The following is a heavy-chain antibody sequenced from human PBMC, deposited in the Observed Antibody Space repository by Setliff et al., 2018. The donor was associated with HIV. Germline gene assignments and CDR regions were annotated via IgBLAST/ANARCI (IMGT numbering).Heavy chain of an antibody. CDR3: ARQGNYYASAFDY. D-gene: IGHD3-10*01. CDR2: ISPATDKT. CDR1: GYTFTSYG. V-gene: IGHV1-18*01. Sequence: SVKVSCKASGYTFTSYGISWVRQAPGQGLEWMGWISPATDKTNYAQKLQGRLTMTTDTSTSTAYMDLRSLRSDDTAVYYCARQGNYYASAFDYWGQGTLVTVSS. J-gene: IGHJ4*02.